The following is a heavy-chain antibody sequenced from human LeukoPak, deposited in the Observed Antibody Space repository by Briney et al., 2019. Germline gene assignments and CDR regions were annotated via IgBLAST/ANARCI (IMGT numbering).Heavy chain of an antibody. J-gene: IGHJ4*02. D-gene: IGHD5-18*01. CDR2: IYYSGST. CDR3: ARGGTEYSHLKS. CDR1: GGSISSYY. Sequence: PSETLSLTCTVSGGSISSYYWSWIRQPPGKGLEWIGYIYYSGSTNYNPSLKSRVTISVDTSKNQFSLKLSSVTAADTAVYYCARGGTEYSHLKSWGQGTLVTVSS. V-gene: IGHV4-59*01.